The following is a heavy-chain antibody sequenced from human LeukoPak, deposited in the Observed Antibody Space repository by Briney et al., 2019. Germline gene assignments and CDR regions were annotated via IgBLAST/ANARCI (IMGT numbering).Heavy chain of an antibody. V-gene: IGHV1-2*04. CDR2: INPNSGGT. CDR3: ARAAPYSSGWYFYYYGMDV. CDR1: GYTFTGYY. Sequence: ASVKVSCKASGYTFTGYYMHWVRQAPGQGLEWMGWINPNSGGTNYAQKFQGWVTMTRDTSISTAHMELSRLRSDDTAVYYCARAAPYSSGWYFYYYGMDVWGQGTTVTVSS. J-gene: IGHJ6*02. D-gene: IGHD6-19*01.